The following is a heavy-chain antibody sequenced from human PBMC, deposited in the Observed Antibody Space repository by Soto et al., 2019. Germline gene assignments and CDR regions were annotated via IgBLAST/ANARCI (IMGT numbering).Heavy chain of an antibody. CDR1: GYTFSAYY. Sequence: QVQLVQSGAEVKEPGDSVRVSCEASGYTFSAYYIHWVRQAPGQGLEWMGWINPKFGETTYAQDFQGRVTMARDMSISTVYMELSRLTADDTAICYCARNMDYYYGPGSGNGHGVWGQGNTVTVFS. CDR3: ARNMDYYYGPGSGNGHGV. V-gene: IGHV1-2*02. D-gene: IGHD3-10*01. CDR2: INPKFGET. J-gene: IGHJ6*02.